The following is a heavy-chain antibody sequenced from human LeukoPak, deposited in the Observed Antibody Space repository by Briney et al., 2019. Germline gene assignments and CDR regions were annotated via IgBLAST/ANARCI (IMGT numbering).Heavy chain of an antibody. CDR2: ITFGGNT. CDR3: ARSAPRFLLKEVRTVPRPYSMDV. CDR1: GGSFVSYY. V-gene: IGHV4-34*01. J-gene: IGHJ6*03. Sequence: PSETLSLTCAVYGGSFVSYYWNWIRQSPVYGLEWIGEITFGGNTKYSPSLERRLIISVDTSKKQVSLKLSSVTAADTAVYYCARSAPRFLLKEVRTVPRPYSMDVWGKGTTVTVSS. D-gene: IGHD3-10*01.